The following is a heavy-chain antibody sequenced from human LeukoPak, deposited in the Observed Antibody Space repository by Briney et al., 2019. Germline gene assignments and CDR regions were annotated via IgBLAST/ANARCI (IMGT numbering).Heavy chain of an antibody. J-gene: IGHJ4*02. Sequence: GGSLRLSCAASGFTVSSNYMSWVRQAPGKGLEWVSVIYSGGSTYSADSVKGRFTISTDNSKNTLYLQMNSLRAEDTAVYYCAREGGRGSFYDWGQGTLVTVSS. V-gene: IGHV3-66*01. D-gene: IGHD3-10*01. CDR3: AREGGRGSFYD. CDR2: IYSGGST. CDR1: GFTVSSNY.